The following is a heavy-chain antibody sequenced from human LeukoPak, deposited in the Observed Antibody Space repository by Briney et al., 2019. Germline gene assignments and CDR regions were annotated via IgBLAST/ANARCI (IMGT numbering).Heavy chain of an antibody. CDR1: GGSISSGDYY. J-gene: IGHJ4*02. D-gene: IGHD3-22*01. Sequence: PSETLSLTCTVPGGSISSGDYYWSWIRQPPGKGLEWIGYIYYSGSTYYNPSLKSRVTISVDTSKNQFSLKLSSVTAADTAVYYCARAGYYYDSSGYYPTFDYWGQGTLVTVSS. V-gene: IGHV4-30-4*01. CDR2: IYYSGST. CDR3: ARAGYYYDSSGYYPTFDY.